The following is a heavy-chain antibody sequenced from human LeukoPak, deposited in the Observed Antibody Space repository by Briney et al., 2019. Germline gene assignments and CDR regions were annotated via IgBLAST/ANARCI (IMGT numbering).Heavy chain of an antibody. CDR1: GFTFSSYS. CDR2: ISSSSSYI. D-gene: IGHD3-22*01. Sequence: GGSLRLSCAASGFTFSSYSMNWVRQAPGKGLEWVSSISSSSSYIYYADSVKGRFTISRDNAKNSLYLQMNSLRAEDTALYFCARDTYDSSDYHFYYMDVWGKGTTVTVSS. J-gene: IGHJ6*03. V-gene: IGHV3-21*01. CDR3: ARDTYDSSDYHFYYMDV.